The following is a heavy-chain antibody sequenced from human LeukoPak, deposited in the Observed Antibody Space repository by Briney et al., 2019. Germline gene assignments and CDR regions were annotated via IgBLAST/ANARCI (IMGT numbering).Heavy chain of an antibody. J-gene: IGHJ4*02. CDR3: ARRITIFGVVNYFDY. CDR2: IYPGDSDT. Sequence: GESLKISCKGSGYSFTSYCIGWVRQMPGKGLEWMGIIYPGDSDTRCSPSFQGQVTISADKSISTAYLQWSSLKASDTAMYYCARRITIFGVVNYFDYWGQGTLVTVSS. CDR1: GYSFTSYC. D-gene: IGHD3-3*01. V-gene: IGHV5-51*01.